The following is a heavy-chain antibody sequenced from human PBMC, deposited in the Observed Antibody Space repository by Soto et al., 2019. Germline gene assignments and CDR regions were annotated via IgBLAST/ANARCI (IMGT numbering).Heavy chain of an antibody. CDR2: INHSGST. D-gene: IGHD7-27*01. CDR1: GGSFSGYY. CDR3: ARVDVTGVLDY. V-gene: IGHV4-34*01. Sequence: SETLSLTCAVYGGSFSGYYWSWIRQPPGKGLEWIGEINHSGSTNYNPSLKRRVTISVDTSKNQFSLKLSSVTAADTAVYCCARVDVTGVLDYWGQGTLVTVSS. J-gene: IGHJ4*02.